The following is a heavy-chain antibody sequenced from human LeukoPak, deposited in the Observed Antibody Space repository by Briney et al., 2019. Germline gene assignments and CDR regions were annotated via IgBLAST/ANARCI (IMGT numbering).Heavy chain of an antibody. CDR1: GGTFSSYA. D-gene: IGHD3-22*01. CDR3: ARVGEGDSSGYLDY. Sequence: GSSVKVSCKASGGTFSSYAISWVRQAPGQGLEWMGGIIPIFGTANYAQKFQGRVTITADESTSTAYMELSSLRSEDTAVYYRARVGEGDSSGYLDYWGQGTLVTVSS. J-gene: IGHJ4*02. V-gene: IGHV1-69*01. CDR2: IIPIFGTA.